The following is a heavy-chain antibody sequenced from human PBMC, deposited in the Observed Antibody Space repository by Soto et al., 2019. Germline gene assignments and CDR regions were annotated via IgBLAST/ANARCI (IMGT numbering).Heavy chain of an antibody. CDR2: IYYSGST. CDR3: ARVGGSGSYSLCFDP. D-gene: IGHD1-26*01. Sequence: SETLSLTCTVSVGSISSYYWSWIRQPPGKGLEWIGYIYYSGSTNYNPSLKSRVTISVDTSKNQFSLKLSSVTAADTAVYYCARVGGSGSYSLCFDPWGQGTLVTVSS. J-gene: IGHJ5*02. V-gene: IGHV4-59*01. CDR1: VGSISSYY.